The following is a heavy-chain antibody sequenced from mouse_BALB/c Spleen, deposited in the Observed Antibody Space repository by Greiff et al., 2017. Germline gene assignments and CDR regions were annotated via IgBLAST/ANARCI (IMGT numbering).Heavy chain of an antibody. V-gene: IGHV3-6*02. CDR2: ISYDGSN. Sequence: EVLLVESGPGLVKPSQSLSLTCSVSGYSFTSCYYWYWLRQLPGNILEWMGYISYDGSNNYNPSLKNRISITRDTSKNQYFLKLNSVTTEDTATYYYARNPPHSLDYWGQGTTVTVSS. CDR3: ARNPPHSLDY. CDR1: GYSFTSCYY. D-gene: IGHD1-2*01. J-gene: IGHJ4*01.